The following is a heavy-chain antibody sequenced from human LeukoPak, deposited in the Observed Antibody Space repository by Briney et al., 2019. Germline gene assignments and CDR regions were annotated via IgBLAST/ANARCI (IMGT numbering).Heavy chain of an antibody. Sequence: ASVKVSCKASGGTFSSYAISWVRQAPGQGLEWMGGIIPTFGTANYAQKFQGRVTITADESTSTAYVELSSLRSEDTAVYYCARGRFLEWSFYYYMDVWGKGTTVTVSS. CDR1: GGTFSSYA. J-gene: IGHJ6*03. CDR3: ARGRFLEWSFYYYMDV. V-gene: IGHV1-69*13. CDR2: IIPTFGTA. D-gene: IGHD3-3*01.